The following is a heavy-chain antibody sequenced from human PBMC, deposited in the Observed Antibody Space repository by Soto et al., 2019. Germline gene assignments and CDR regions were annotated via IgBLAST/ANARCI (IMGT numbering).Heavy chain of an antibody. CDR1: GFTFSRFA. CDR3: ARAASGYSYGYGNY. Sequence: EVQLVESGGGLVRPGGSLRLSCAASGFTFSRFAMNWVRQAPGKGLEWVSSISGGSSYINYADSVQGRFTISRDNAENSLYLQINSLRAEDTAVYFCARAASGYSYGYGNYWGQGILVTVSS. V-gene: IGHV3-21*01. D-gene: IGHD5-18*01. J-gene: IGHJ4*02. CDR2: ISGGSSYI.